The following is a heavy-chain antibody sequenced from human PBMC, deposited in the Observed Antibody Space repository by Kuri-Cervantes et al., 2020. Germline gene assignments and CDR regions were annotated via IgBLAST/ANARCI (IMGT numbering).Heavy chain of an antibody. J-gene: IGHJ6*03. CDR2: ISSSSSYI. D-gene: IGHD5-12*01. Sequence: GESLKISCAASGFTFSSYSMNWVRQAPGKGLEWLSSISSSSSYIYYADSVKGRFTISRDNAKNSLYLQMNGLRAEDTAVYYCARDRYSGYDYGYYYYYMDVWGKGTTVTVSS. CDR3: ARDRYSGYDYGYYYYYMDV. V-gene: IGHV3-21*01. CDR1: GFTFSSYS.